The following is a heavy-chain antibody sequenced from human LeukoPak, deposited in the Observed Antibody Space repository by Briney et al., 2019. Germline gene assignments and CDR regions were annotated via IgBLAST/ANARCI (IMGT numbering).Heavy chain of an antibody. CDR1: GFTFSSYA. CDR2: ISGSGGST. Sequence: GGSLRLSCAASGFTFSSYAMSWVRQAPGKGLEWVSAISGSGGSTYYADSVKGRFTISRDNAKNSLYLQMNSLRAEDTAVYYCAREGSDWNYYYYMDVWGKGTTVTISS. D-gene: IGHD6-19*01. J-gene: IGHJ6*03. V-gene: IGHV3-23*01. CDR3: AREGSDWNYYYYMDV.